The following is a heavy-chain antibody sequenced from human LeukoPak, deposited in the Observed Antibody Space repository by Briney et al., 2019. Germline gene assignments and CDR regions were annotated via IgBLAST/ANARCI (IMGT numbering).Heavy chain of an antibody. CDR1: GYTFAGYY. CDR3: TREGHYDILTGYYSSVLDY. V-gene: IGHV1-2*02. D-gene: IGHD3-9*01. J-gene: IGHJ4*02. Sequence: ASVKVSGNASGYTFAGYYMHWVRQAPGQGLEWMGWINPNSGGANYAQKFQGRVTMTRDTSISTAYMELSRLRSDDTAVYYYTREGHYDILTGYYSSVLDYWGQGTLVTVSS. CDR2: INPNSGGA.